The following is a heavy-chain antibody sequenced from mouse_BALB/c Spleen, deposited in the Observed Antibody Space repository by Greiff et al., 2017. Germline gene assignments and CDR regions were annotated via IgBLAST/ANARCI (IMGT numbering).Heavy chain of an antibody. Sequence: ESGGDLVKPGGSLKLSCAASGFTFSSYGMSWVRQTPDKRLEWVATISSGGSYTYYPDSVKGRFTISRDNAKNTLYLQMSSLKSEDTAMYYCARQKASGSLFYYAMDYWGQGTSVTVSS. V-gene: IGHV5-6*01. CDR3: ARQKASGSLFYYAMDY. J-gene: IGHJ4*01. D-gene: IGHD3-1*01. CDR1: GFTFSSYG. CDR2: ISSGGSYT.